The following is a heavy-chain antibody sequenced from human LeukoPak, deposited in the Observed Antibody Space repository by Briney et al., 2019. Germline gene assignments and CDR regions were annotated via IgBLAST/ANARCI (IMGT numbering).Heavy chain of an antibody. CDR2: ISSSSSYI. J-gene: IGHJ4*02. CDR1: GFTFSSYS. D-gene: IGHD5-12*01. CDR3: ASGIVATLWIDY. V-gene: IGHV3-21*04. Sequence: GGSLRLSCAASGFTFSSYSMNWVRQAPGKGLEWVSSISSSSSYIYYADSVKGRFTISRDNAKNSLYLQMNSLRAEDTAVYYCASGIVATLWIDYWGQGTLVTVSS.